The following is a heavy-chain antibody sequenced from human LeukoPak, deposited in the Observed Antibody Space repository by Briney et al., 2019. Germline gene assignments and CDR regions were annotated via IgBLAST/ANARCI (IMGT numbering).Heavy chain of an antibody. CDR2: TNPSGGST. Sequence: GASVKVSCKASGYTFTSYYMHWVRQAPGQGLEWMGITNPSGGSTSYAQKFQGRVTMTRDTSTSTVYMELSSLRSEDTAVYYCARGVRYCSGGSCYYFDYWGQGTLVTVSS. CDR3: ARGVRYCSGGSCYYFDY. J-gene: IGHJ4*02. V-gene: IGHV1-46*01. D-gene: IGHD2-15*01. CDR1: GYTFTSYY.